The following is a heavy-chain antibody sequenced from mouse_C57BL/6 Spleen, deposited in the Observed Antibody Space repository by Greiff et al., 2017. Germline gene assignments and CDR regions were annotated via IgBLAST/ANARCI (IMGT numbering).Heavy chain of an antibody. CDR3: ALYDYWDYYAMDY. CDR2: IDPANGNT. J-gene: IGHJ4*01. V-gene: IGHV14-3*01. Sequence: EVQRVESVAELVRPGASVKLSCTASGFNIKNNYMHWVKQRPEQGLEWIGRIDPANGNTKYAPKFQGKATITADTSSNTAYLQLSSLTSEDTAIYYCALYDYWDYYAMDYWGQGTSVTVSS. CDR1: GFNIKNNY. D-gene: IGHD2-4*01.